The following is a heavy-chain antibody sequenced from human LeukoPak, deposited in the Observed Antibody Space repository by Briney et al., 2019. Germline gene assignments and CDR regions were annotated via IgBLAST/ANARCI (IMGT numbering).Heavy chain of an antibody. D-gene: IGHD2-2*01. CDR2: IRYDGSNK. J-gene: IGHJ4*02. V-gene: IGHV3-30*02. CDR3: AKVGYCSSTSCYAGDY. CDR1: GFTFSSYG. Sequence: GGSLRLSCAASGFTFSSYGMHWVGQAPGKGLEWVAVIRYDGSNKYYADSVKGRFTISRDNSKNTLYLQMNSLRAEDTAVYYCAKVGYCSSTSCYAGDYWGQGTLVTVSS.